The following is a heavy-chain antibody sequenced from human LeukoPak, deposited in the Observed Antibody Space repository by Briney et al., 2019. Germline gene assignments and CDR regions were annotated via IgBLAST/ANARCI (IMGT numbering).Heavy chain of an antibody. V-gene: IGHV3-21*01. CDR2: ISSSSSYI. CDR3: ARGVAARPPYFDY. D-gene: IGHD6-6*01. J-gene: IGHJ4*02. CDR1: GFSFSTYD. Sequence: GGSLRLSCAASGFSFSTYDMNWVRQAPGKGLEWVSSISSSSSYIYCADSVKGRFTISRDNAKNSLYLQMNSLRAGDTAVYYCARGVAARPPYFDYWGQGTLVTVSS.